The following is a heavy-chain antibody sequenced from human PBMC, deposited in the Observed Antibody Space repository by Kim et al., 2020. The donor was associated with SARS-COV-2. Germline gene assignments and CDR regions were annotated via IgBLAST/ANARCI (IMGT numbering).Heavy chain of an antibody. CDR3: AGGANWGAYYYYYMDV. J-gene: IGHJ6*03. CDR2: IIPILGIA. D-gene: IGHD7-27*01. Sequence: SVKVSCKASGGTFSSYAISWVRQAPGQGLEWMGRIIPILGIANYAQKFQGRVTITADKSTSTAYMELSSLRSEDTAVYYCAGGANWGAYYYYYMDVWGKGTTVTVSS. V-gene: IGHV1-69*04. CDR1: GGTFSSYA.